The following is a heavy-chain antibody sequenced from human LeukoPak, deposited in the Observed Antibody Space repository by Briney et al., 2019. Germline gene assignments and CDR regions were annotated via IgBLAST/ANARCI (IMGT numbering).Heavy chain of an antibody. D-gene: IGHD1-26*01. Sequence: GGSLRLSCAASGFSFSDYNMNWVRQAPAKGLEWVAYISSSSSTTHYADSVPGRFSISRDNAKSSLYLQMNSLRVEGTAVYYCARDLYSGSYYDFDYWGQGTLVTVSS. CDR1: GFSFSDYN. CDR3: ARDLYSGSYYDFDY. J-gene: IGHJ4*02. CDR2: ISSSSSTT. V-gene: IGHV3-48*01.